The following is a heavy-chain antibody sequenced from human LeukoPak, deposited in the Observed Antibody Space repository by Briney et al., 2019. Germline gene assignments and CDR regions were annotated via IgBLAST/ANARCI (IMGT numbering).Heavy chain of an antibody. D-gene: IGHD1-1*01. CDR3: AKVKALDAVASYFDY. CDR1: GFVFSTYA. Sequence: GGSLRLSCAASGFVFSTYAMGWVRQAPGKGLEWVSAISSSGDNTYYADSVKGQFTISRDNSKNTLDLQRNSLRAEDTAMYHCAKVKALDAVASYFDYWGQGTLVTVSS. V-gene: IGHV3-23*01. J-gene: IGHJ4*02. CDR2: ISSSGDNT.